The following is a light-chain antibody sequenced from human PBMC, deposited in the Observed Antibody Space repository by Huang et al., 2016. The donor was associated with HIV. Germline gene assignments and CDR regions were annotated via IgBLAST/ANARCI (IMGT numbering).Light chain of an antibody. J-gene: IGKJ2*01. CDR2: GAS. CDR3: HQYDNWPPFT. V-gene: IGKV3-15*01. Sequence: EIVMTQSPATLSVSPGERITLSCRASESISNNLAWYQQRPGQAPRLLIYGASTRATGVAARVTGSGSGTDFTLTISSLQSEYSAVYYCHQYDNWPPFTFGQGTKLEIK. CDR1: ESISNN.